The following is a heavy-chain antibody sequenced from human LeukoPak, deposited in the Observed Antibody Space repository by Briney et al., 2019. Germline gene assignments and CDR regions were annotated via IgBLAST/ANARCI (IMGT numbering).Heavy chain of an antibody. CDR2: INHSGST. CDR1: GGSFSGYY. Sequence: PSETLSLTCAVYGGSFSGYYWSWIRQPPGKGLEWIGEINHSGSTNYNPSLKSRVTISVDTSKNQFSLKLSSVTAADTAVYYCARRSGGWFDPWGQGTLVTVSS. D-gene: IGHD3-16*01. V-gene: IGHV4-34*01. CDR3: ARRSGGWFDP. J-gene: IGHJ5*02.